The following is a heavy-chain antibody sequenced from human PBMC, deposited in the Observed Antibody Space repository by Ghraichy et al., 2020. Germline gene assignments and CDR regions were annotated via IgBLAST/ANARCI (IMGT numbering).Heavy chain of an antibody. Sequence: GESLNISCAASGFTFSGSAMHWVRQASGKGLEWVGRIRSKANSYATAYAESVKGRFTISRDDSKNTAYLQMNSLKTEDMAVYYCTTRSAGTTTFDYYGMDVWGQGTTVTVSS. CDR2: IRSKANSYAT. CDR1: GFTFSGSA. J-gene: IGHJ6*02. CDR3: TTRSAGTTTFDYYGMDV. V-gene: IGHV3-73*01. D-gene: IGHD1-7*01.